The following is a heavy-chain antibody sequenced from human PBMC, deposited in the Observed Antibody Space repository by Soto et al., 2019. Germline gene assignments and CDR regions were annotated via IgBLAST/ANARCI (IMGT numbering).Heavy chain of an antibody. D-gene: IGHD3-22*01. Sequence: QVQLVESGGGVVQPGRSLRLSCAASGFTFSSYGMHWVRQAPGKGLEWVAVIWYDGSNKYYADSVKGRFTISRDNSKNKLYLQMNSLRAEDTAVYYCARDYYDSSGLFDYWCQGTLVTVSS. CDR1: GFTFSSYG. J-gene: IGHJ4*02. CDR3: ARDYYDSSGLFDY. V-gene: IGHV3-33*01. CDR2: IWYDGSNK.